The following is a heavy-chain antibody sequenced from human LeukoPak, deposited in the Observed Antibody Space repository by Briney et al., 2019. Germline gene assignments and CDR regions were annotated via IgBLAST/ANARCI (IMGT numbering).Heavy chain of an antibody. CDR2: ISWNSGSI. CDR3: AKDTKYSSGSGGAFDI. Sequence: GGSLRLSCAASGFSFDDYAMHWVRQAPGKGLEWVSGISWNSGSIGYADSVKGRFTISRDNAKNSLYLQMNSLRAEDMALYYCAKDTKYSSGSGGAFDIWGQGTMVTVSS. D-gene: IGHD6-19*01. J-gene: IGHJ3*02. CDR1: GFSFDDYA. V-gene: IGHV3-9*03.